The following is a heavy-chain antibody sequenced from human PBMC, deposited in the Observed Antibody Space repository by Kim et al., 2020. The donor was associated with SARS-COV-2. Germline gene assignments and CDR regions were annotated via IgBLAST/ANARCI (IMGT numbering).Heavy chain of an antibody. CDR1: GDSVSSNSAA. CDR3: ASAPREYQLLEGNSYRFGAFDI. Sequence: SQTLSLTCAISGDSVSSNSAAWNWIRQSPSRGLEWLGRTYYRSKWYNDYAVSVKSRITINPDTSKNQFSLQLNSVTPEDTAVYYCASAPREYQLLEGNSYRFGAFDIWGQGTMVTVSS. CDR2: TYYRSKWYN. J-gene: IGHJ3*02. V-gene: IGHV6-1*01. D-gene: IGHD2-2*01.